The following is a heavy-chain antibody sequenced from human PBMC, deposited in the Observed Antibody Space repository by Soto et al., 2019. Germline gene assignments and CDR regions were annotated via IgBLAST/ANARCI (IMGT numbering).Heavy chain of an antibody. CDR2: INHRGST. CDR3: ARDGEQGYYYYMDV. V-gene: IGHV4-34*09. D-gene: IGHD2-21*01. CDR1: GGSVSGYY. J-gene: IGHJ6*03. Sequence: SETLSLTCAVYGGSVSGYYWSWIRQPPGKGLEWIGEINHRGSTYYNPSLKSRVTLSVDTSKNQFSLKLRSVTAADTAVYYCARDGEQGYYYYMDVWGKGTTVTVSS.